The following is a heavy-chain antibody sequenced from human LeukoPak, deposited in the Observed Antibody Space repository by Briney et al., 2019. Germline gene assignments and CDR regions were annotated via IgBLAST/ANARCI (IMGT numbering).Heavy chain of an antibody. V-gene: IGHV3-23*01. D-gene: IGHD6-13*01. CDR2: ISGSGSST. J-gene: IGHJ4*02. CDR3: ARDAVLRNIAAAGYFDY. CDR1: GFTFSSYA. Sequence: PGGSLRLSCAASGFTFSSYAMSWVRQAPGKGLEWVSGISGSGSSTNYADSVKGRFTISRDNSKNTLYLQMNSLRAEDTALYYCARDAVLRNIAAAGYFDYWGQGTLVTVSS.